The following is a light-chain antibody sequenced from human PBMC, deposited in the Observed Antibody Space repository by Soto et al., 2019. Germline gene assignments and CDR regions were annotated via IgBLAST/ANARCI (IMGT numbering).Light chain of an antibody. J-gene: IGKJ5*01. V-gene: IGKV1-33*01. CDR1: QDITNY. Sequence: DIQMTQSPSSLSASVGDRVTITCRASQDITNYLNWYQQKSGRAPKLLIYDASNLETGVPSRFSGSGSGTDFTFTISSLQPEDIGTYYCQQYDDLPTFGQGTRLEIK. CDR2: DAS. CDR3: QQYDDLPT.